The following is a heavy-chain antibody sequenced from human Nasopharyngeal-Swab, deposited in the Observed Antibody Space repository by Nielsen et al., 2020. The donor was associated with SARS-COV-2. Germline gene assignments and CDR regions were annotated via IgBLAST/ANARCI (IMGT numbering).Heavy chain of an antibody. D-gene: IGHD2-2*01. Sequence: ASVKVSCKASGYTFTSYDINWVRQATGQGLEWMGWMNPNSGNTGYAQKFQGRFTITRNTSISTAYMELSSLRSEDTAVYYCARKGRYCSSTSCGNWFDPWGQGTLVTVSS. CDR2: MNPNSGNT. CDR1: GYTFTSYD. V-gene: IGHV1-8*03. J-gene: IGHJ5*02. CDR3: ARKGRYCSSTSCGNWFDP.